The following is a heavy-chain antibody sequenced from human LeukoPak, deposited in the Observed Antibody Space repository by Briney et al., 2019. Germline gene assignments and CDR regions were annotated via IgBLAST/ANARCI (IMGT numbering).Heavy chain of an antibody. CDR2: ISPTTGTT. CDR1: GFPFSSYA. V-gene: IGHV3-23*01. D-gene: IGHD6-19*01. J-gene: IGHJ1*01. Sequence: GGSLRLSCAASGFPFSSYAMSWIRQAPGKGLEWLSAISPTTGTTFYADSVKGRFTISRDNSKNTLYLQMNSLRAEDTAVYYCAKDASGCSSSTKYFQHWGQGTLVTVSS. CDR3: AKDASGCSSSTKYFQH.